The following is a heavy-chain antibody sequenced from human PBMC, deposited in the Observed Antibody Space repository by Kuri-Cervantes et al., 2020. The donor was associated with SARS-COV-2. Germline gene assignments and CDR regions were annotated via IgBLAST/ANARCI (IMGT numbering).Heavy chain of an antibody. D-gene: IGHD3-3*01. CDR1: GYSISSGGYS. V-gene: IGHV4-30-2*01. Sequence: LRLSCAVSGYSISSGGYSWSWIRQPPGKGLEWIGSIYQAGSTFYNPSLKSRVSISLDRSKNQYSLNLSSVTAADTAVYYCVAAILGVDTGYFQHWGQGTLVTVSS. CDR2: IYQAGST. J-gene: IGHJ1*01. CDR3: VAAILGVDTGYFQH.